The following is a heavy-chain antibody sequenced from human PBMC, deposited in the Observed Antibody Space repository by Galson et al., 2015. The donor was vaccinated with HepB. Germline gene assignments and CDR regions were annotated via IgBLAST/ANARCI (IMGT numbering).Heavy chain of an antibody. Sequence: SVKVSCKASGYTFTGYYMHWVRQAPGQGLEWMGRINPNSGGTNYAQKFQGRVTMTRDTSISTAYMELSRLRSDDTAVYYCAGIQVRAPVAAAGNGGAFDIWGQGTMVTVSS. J-gene: IGHJ3*02. CDR3: AGIQVRAPVAAAGNGGAFDI. CDR1: GYTFTGYY. CDR2: INPNSGGT. D-gene: IGHD6-13*01. V-gene: IGHV1-2*06.